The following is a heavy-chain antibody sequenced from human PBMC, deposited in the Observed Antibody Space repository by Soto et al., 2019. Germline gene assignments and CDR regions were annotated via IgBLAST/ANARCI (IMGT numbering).Heavy chain of an antibody. J-gene: IGHJ4*02. V-gene: IGHV3-30-3*01. CDR2: ISYDGSNK. CDR3: ASTAGRYSYGLNIDY. CDR1: GFTFSSYA. Sequence: GGSLRLSCAASGFTFSSYAMHWVRQAPGKGLEWVAVISYDGSNKYYADSVKGRFTISRDNSKNTLYLQMNSLRAEDTAVYYCASTAGRYSYGLNIDYWGQGTLVTVSS. D-gene: IGHD5-18*01.